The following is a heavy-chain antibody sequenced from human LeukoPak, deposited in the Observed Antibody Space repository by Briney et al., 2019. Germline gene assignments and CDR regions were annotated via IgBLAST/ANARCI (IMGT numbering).Heavy chain of an antibody. CDR1: GFTFSSYG. CDR2: ISYEGSNK. J-gene: IGHJ6*02. V-gene: IGHV3-30*18. CDR3: AKDTYTGDYYYAMDV. Sequence: GRSLRLSCAASGFTFSSYGMHWVRQAPGNGLEWVAVISYEGSNKYYADSVKGRFTISRDNSKNTLYLQMNSLRAEDTAVFYCAKDTYTGDYYYAMDVWGQGTTVTVSS.